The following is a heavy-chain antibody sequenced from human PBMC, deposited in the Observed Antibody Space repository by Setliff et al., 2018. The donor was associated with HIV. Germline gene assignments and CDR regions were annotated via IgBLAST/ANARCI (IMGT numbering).Heavy chain of an antibody. J-gene: IGHJ4*02. CDR3: AHAPTYSSSWHGFPTHYEN. D-gene: IGHD6-6*01. CDR2: ISWNDDK. Sequence: SGPTLVNPTQTLTLTCTFSGFSLRTNGVGVGWIRQPPGKALEWVALISWNDDKRYSPSLKSRLTITKDTSKNQVVLTMTNMEFVDTATYFCAHAPTYSSSWHGFPTHYENWGQGTLVTVSS. V-gene: IGHV2-5*01. CDR1: GFSLRTNGVG.